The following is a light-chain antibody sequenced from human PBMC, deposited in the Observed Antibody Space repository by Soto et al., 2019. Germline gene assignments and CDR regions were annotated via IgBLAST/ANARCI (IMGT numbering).Light chain of an antibody. CDR3: QQYADWPRT. Sequence: EIVLTQSPATLSVSPGEGATLSCRASQSVSSDLAWYQHRPGQAPMLLISGSSTRATDIPDWFRGSGSGTVFTLTSSSLQSEDFAVYYCQQYADWPRTFGQGTKVEIK. CDR2: GSS. CDR1: QSVSSD. J-gene: IGKJ1*01. V-gene: IGKV3D-15*01.